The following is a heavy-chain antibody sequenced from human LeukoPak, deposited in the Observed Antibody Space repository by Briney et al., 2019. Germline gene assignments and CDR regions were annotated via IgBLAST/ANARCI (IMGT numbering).Heavy chain of an antibody. CDR1: GGSISSGDYY. D-gene: IGHD3-22*01. V-gene: IGHV4-30-4*08. J-gene: IGHJ4*02. CDR2: IYYSGST. CDR3: AREKRTGYYDSSGYPHGFDY. Sequence: KPSETLPLTCTFSGGSISSGDYYWSWIRQPPGKGLEWIGYIYYSGSTYYNPSLKSRVTISVDTSKNQFSLKLSSVTAADTAVYYCAREKRTGYYDSSGYPHGFDYWSQGTLVTVSS.